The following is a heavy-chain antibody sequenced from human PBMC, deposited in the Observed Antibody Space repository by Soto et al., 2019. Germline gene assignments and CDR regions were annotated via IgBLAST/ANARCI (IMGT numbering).Heavy chain of an antibody. V-gene: IGHV3-74*01. CDR1: GFTFSSYW. D-gene: IGHD3-3*01. CDR3: ASGIYYDFWSGYYYYMDV. J-gene: IGHJ6*03. CDR2: INSDGSST. Sequence: GGSLRLSCAASGFTFSSYWMHWVRQAPGKGLVWVSRINSDGSSTSYADSVKGRFTISRDNAKNTLYLQMNSLRAEDTAVYYCASGIYYDFWSGYYYYMDVWGKGTTVTVSS.